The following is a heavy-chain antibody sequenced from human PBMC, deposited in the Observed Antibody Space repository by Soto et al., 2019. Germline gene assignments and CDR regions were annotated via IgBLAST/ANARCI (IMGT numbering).Heavy chain of an antibody. CDR3: ARDSALYYDFWSGPVV. J-gene: IGHJ6*02. D-gene: IGHD3-3*01. Sequence: SQPNSSTCNVSGGSISSGCYYWSWIPQHQGKGLEWIGYIYYSGSTYYNPSLKSRVTISVDTSKNQFSLKLSSATAADTAVYYCARDSALYYDFWSGPVVWGQGTTVTVSS. CDR1: GGSISSGCYY. V-gene: IGHV4-30-4*01. CDR2: IYYSGST.